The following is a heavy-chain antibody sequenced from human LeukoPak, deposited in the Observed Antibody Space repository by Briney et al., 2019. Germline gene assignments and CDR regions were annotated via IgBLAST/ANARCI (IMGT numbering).Heavy chain of an antibody. J-gene: IGHJ4*02. CDR1: GFTFSSYG. Sequence: PGGTLRLSCAASGFTFSSYGMSWVRQAPGKGLEWVSRISSNGGTIAYADSVQGRFTISRDNAKTTLYLQMNGLRAEDTGVYYCARDLRGNIVVIVAADLSLDYWGQGTLVTVAS. V-gene: IGHV3-48*04. CDR2: ISSNGGTI. CDR3: ARDLRGNIVVIVAADLSLDY. D-gene: IGHD2-15*01.